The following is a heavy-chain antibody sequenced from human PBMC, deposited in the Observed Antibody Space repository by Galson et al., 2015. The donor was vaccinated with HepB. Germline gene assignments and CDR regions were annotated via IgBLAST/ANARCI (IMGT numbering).Heavy chain of an antibody. J-gene: IGHJ4*02. CDR2: TSSGNTGRT. D-gene: IGHD1-14*01. V-gene: IGHV3-23*01. Sequence: SLRLSCAASGFTFSNYGMNWLRQAPGKGPEWVSATSSGNTGRTYYAGSVKGRFTISRDNSKDTLYLQMNSLRAEDTAIYYCARILLEPPVTEYLDYWGQGTLVTVSS. CDR1: GFTFSNYG. CDR3: ARILLEPPVTEYLDY.